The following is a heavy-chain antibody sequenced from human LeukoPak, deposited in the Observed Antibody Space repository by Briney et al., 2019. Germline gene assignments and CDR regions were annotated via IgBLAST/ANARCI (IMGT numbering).Heavy chain of an antibody. CDR3: ARHGRVTTMVRGVPNWFDP. V-gene: IGHV4-30-4*01. CDR1: GGSTSSGDYY. Sequence: PSQTLSLTCTVSGGSTSSGDYYWSWIRQPPGKGLEWIGYIYYSGSTYYNPSLKSRVTISVDTSKNQFSLKLSSVTAADTAVYYCARHGRVTTMVRGVPNWFDPWGQGTLVTVSS. J-gene: IGHJ5*02. CDR2: IYYSGST. D-gene: IGHD3-10*01.